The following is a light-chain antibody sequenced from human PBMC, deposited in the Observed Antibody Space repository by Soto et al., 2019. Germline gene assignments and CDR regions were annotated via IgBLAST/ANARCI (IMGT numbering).Light chain of an antibody. Sequence: DIQLTQSPSFLSASLGDRVTITCRASQGISSYLAWYQQKPGNVPKLLIYAASTLQSGVPSRFSGSGFGTQFTLTISSRQPEDFATYYCQQVNSYPITFGQGTRLEI. CDR3: QQVNSYPIT. J-gene: IGKJ5*01. V-gene: IGKV1-9*01. CDR2: AAS. CDR1: QGISSY.